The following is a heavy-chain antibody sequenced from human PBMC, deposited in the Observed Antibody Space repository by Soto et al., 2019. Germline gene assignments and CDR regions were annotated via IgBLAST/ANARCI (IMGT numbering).Heavy chain of an antibody. CDR2: IYRDDDK. CDR1: EFSLSINGLG. D-gene: IGHD5-12*01. Sequence: QITLKESGPTLVKPTQTLTLTCTFSEFSLSINGLGVGWIRQPPGKALEWLALIYRDDDKRYSPSLMSRLTIXXXTXXNQVVLTMTNMDPMDTATYYCARAYSGYDWGSFDYWGQGTLSPSPQ. CDR3: ARAYSGYDWGSFDY. J-gene: IGHJ4*02. V-gene: IGHV2-5*02.